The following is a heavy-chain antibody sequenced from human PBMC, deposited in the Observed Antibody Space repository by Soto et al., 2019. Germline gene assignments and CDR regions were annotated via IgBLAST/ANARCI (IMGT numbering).Heavy chain of an antibody. J-gene: IGHJ3*02. D-gene: IGHD4-17*01. CDR2: IIPMFGTP. CDR1: GGSVNSHA. V-gene: IGHV1-69*01. Sequence: QVQLEQSGAEVKKAGSSVKVSCKAFGGSVNSHAISWVRQAPGQGLEWMGGIIPMFGTPTYAQKFQAGVTISAEESTSTVYLDLSSLRSEDTDVYYCARSRNVAEFNDYGGNYHGFDIWGQGTMVTVSS. CDR3: ARSRNVAEFNDYGGNYHGFDI.